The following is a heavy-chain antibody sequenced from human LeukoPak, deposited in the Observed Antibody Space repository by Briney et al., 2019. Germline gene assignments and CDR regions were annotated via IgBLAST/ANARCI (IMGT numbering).Heavy chain of an antibody. CDR2: LYSGGNT. CDR3: ARGAYSSGWLFDY. J-gene: IGHJ4*02. Sequence: GGSLRLSCAASGFTFSDYAMTWVRQTPGKGLEWVSLLYSGGNTYYAGSVKDRFIISRDNSKNTLYLQMNTLRDEDTAVYYCARGAYSSGWLFDYWGQGTQVTVSS. D-gene: IGHD6-19*01. V-gene: IGHV3-66*01. CDR1: GFTFSDYA.